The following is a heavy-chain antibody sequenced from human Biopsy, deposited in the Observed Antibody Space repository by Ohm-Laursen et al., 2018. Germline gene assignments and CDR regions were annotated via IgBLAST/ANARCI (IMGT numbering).Heavy chain of an antibody. J-gene: IGHJ6*02. CDR2: VNPDSGRS. CDR3: ARGGVLGSQMVYAESGMDV. V-gene: IGHV1-8*01. CDR1: ADSFIGYD. D-gene: IGHD2-8*01. Sequence: GASVKVSCKASADSFIGYDINWVRQATGQGLEWMGWVNPDSGRSNFAAKFQGRLTMTRTTSTTTAYMELSSLTSEDTAVYYCARGGVLGSQMVYAESGMDVWGQGTTVTVSS.